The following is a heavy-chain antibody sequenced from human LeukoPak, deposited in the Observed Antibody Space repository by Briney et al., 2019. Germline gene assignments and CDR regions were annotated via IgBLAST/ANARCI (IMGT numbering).Heavy chain of an antibody. CDR2: IYPGDSDT. Sequence: GESLKISCKGSGYSFSNYWIAWVRQMPGKGLEWMGIIYPGDSDTTYSPSFQGQVTISADKSISTAYLQWSSLKASDTAMYYCAIRRWADAFDIWGQGTMVTVSS. CDR1: GYSFSNYW. CDR3: AIRRWADAFDI. D-gene: IGHD4-23*01. V-gene: IGHV5-51*01. J-gene: IGHJ3*02.